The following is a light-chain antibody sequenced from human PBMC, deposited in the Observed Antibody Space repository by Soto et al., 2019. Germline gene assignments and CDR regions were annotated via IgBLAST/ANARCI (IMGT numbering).Light chain of an antibody. CDR2: DAS. CDR1: QSFSSSY. V-gene: IGKV3-20*01. J-gene: IGKJ1*01. CDR3: QLYGSSRA. Sequence: ENVLTQSPGTLSLSPGERATLSCRASQSFSSSYLAWYQQRPGQAPRVLIYDASSRATGIPDRFSGSGSGTDFTFTISRLEPEDFAVYYCQLYGSSRAFGQGTKVDIK.